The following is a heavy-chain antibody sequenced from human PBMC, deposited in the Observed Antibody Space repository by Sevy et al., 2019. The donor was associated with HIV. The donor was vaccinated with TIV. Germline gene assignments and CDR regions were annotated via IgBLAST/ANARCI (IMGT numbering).Heavy chain of an antibody. CDR2: ISXNSGSI. D-gene: IGHD3-9*01. V-gene: IGHV3-9*01. J-gene: IGHJ6*02. CDR1: GFXFDDYA. CDR3: AKEKGAYYDILTGEGGMDV. Sequence: GGSLRLSCAASGFXFDDYAMHWVRQAPGKGLEWVXXISXNSGSIGYADSVKGRFTISRDNAKNSLYLQMNSLRAEDTALYYCAKEKGAYYDILTGEGGMDVWGQGTTVTVSS.